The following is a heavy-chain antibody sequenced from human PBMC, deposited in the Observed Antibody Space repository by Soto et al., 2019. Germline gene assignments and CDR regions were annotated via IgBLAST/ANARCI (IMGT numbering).Heavy chain of an antibody. CDR3: ARALNSGGKRKNWFDT. J-gene: IGHJ5*02. Sequence: SVKVSCKASGGTFSSYAISWVRQAPGQGLEWMGGIIPIFGTANYAQKFQGRVTITADESTSTAYMELSSLRSEDTAVYYCARALNSGGKRKNWFDTWGQGTLVTVSS. CDR2: IIPIFGTA. V-gene: IGHV1-69*13. D-gene: IGHD2-15*01. CDR1: GGTFSSYA.